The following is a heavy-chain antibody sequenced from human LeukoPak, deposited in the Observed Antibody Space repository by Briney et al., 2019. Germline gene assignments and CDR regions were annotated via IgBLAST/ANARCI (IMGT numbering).Heavy chain of an antibody. D-gene: IGHD5-12*01. CDR2: IYYSGST. CDR3: AREGSSGYEGYYFDY. J-gene: IGHJ4*02. CDR1: GGSISSYY. V-gene: IGHV4-59*01. Sequence: PSETLSLTCTVSGGSISSYYWSWIRQPPGKGLEWIGYIYYSGSTNYNPSLKSRVTISVDTSKNQFSLKLSSVTAADTAVYYCAREGSSGYEGYYFDYWGQGTLVTVSS.